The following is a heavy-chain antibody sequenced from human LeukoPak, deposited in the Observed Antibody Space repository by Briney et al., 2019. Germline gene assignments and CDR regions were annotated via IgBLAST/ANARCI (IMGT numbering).Heavy chain of an antibody. V-gene: IGHV3-66*01. CDR1: GFTVSSNY. CDR3: AKVITAAAGIPSGWFDP. Sequence: GGSLRLSCAASGFTVSSNYMSWVRQAPGKGLEWVSVIYSGGSTYYADSVKGRFTISRDNSKNTLYPQMNSLRAEDTAVYYCAKVITAAAGIPSGWFDPWGQGTLVTVSS. D-gene: IGHD6-13*01. J-gene: IGHJ5*02. CDR2: IYSGGST.